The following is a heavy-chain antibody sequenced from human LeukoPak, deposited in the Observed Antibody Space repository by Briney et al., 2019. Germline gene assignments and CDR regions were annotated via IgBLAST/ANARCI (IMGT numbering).Heavy chain of an antibody. CDR2: ISYEGTT. D-gene: IGHD1-1*01. Sequence: SETLSLTCSVSGGSISPYYWSWIRQSPGRGLEWIGYISYEGTTNYNPSLKSRVTISVDTSKNQFSLKLSSVTAADTAVYYCARGRPPYYYYGMDVWGQGTTVTVSS. CDR3: ARGRPPYYYYGMDV. V-gene: IGHV4-59*12. CDR1: GGSISPYY. J-gene: IGHJ6*02.